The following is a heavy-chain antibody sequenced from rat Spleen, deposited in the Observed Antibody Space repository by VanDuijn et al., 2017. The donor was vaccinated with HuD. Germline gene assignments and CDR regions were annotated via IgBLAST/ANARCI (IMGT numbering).Heavy chain of an antibody. J-gene: IGHJ4*01. Sequence: EVQLVESGGGLVQPGRSLKLSCVASGFTFNNYWMTWIRQAPGKGLEWVASITNTGGSTYYPDSVKGRFTISRDNAKSTLYLQMNSLRSEDTATYYCAGGDYYAGYGYVMDAWGQGASVTVSS. CDR3: AGGDYYAGYGYVMDA. CDR1: GFTFNNYW. V-gene: IGHV5-31*01. CDR2: ITNTGGST. D-gene: IGHD1-12*03.